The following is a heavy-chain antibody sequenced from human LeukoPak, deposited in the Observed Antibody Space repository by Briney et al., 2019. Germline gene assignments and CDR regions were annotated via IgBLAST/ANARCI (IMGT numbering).Heavy chain of an antibody. J-gene: IGHJ3*02. CDR2: IIPIFGTA. V-gene: IGHV1-69*13. CDR1: GGTFSSYA. CDR3: ARDQQQLNDAFDI. Sequence: GASVKVSCKASGGTFSSYAISWVRQAPGQGLEWMGGIIPIFGTANYAQKFQGRVTITADESTSTAYMELSSLRSEDTAVYYCARDQQQLNDAFDIWGQGTMVTVSS. D-gene: IGHD6-13*01.